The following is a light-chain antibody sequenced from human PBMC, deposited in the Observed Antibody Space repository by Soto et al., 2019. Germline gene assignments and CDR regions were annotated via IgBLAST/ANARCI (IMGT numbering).Light chain of an antibody. CDR3: QQSYSTPPFT. V-gene: IGKV1-39*01. CDR2: EAS. CDR1: QSVSSY. Sequence: DIQMTQSPSPLSASVGDRVDITCRTSQSVSSYLNWYQAKPGKAPKLLIYEASSLESGVPSRFSGSGAGTDLTLTISSLQPEDSATYYCQQSYSTPPFTFGPGTRVDI. J-gene: IGKJ3*01.